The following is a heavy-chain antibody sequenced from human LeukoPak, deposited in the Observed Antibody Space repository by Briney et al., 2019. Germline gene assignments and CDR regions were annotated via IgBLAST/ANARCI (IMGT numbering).Heavy chain of an antibody. Sequence: GGSLRLSCAASGFTFSDYYMSWIRQAPGKGLEWVSYISSSGSTIYYADSVKGRFTISRDNSKNTLYLQMGSLRAEDMAVYYCARVGDTTAFDIWGQGTMVTVSS. J-gene: IGHJ3*02. CDR2: ISSSGSTI. V-gene: IGHV3-11*04. CDR1: GFTFSDYY. CDR3: ARVGDTTAFDI. D-gene: IGHD1-26*01.